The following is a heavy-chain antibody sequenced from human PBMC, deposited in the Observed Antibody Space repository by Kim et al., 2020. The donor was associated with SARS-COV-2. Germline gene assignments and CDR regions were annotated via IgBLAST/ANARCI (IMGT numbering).Heavy chain of an antibody. CDR3: ASPLRAAGTGPYYFDY. CDR2: ISYDGSNK. J-gene: IGHJ4*02. V-gene: IGHV3-30-3*01. Sequence: GGSLRLSCAASGFTFSSYAMHWVRQAPGKGLEWVAVISYDGSNKYYADSVKGRFTISRDNSKNTLYLQMNSLRAEDTAVYYCASPLRAAGTGPYYFDYWGQGTLVTVSS. CDR1: GFTFSSYA. D-gene: IGHD6-13*01.